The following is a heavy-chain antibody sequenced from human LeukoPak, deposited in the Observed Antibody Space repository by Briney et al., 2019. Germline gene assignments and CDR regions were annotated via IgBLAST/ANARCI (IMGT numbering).Heavy chain of an antibody. CDR2: IYYSGST. CDR1: AGSISSSSYY. Sequence: SETLSLTCTVSAGSISSSSYYWGWIRQPPGKGLEWIGSIYYSGSTYYNPSLKSRVTISVDTSKNQFSLKLSSVTAADTAVYYCARTPYSSSWYVVWAHCDYGGQGTLVTVSS. CDR3: ARTPYSSSWYVVWAHCDY. D-gene: IGHD6-13*01. J-gene: IGHJ4*02. V-gene: IGHV4-39*07.